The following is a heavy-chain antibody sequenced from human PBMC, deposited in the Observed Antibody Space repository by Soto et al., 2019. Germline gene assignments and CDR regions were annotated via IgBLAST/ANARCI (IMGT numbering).Heavy chain of an antibody. V-gene: IGHV4-59*12. D-gene: IGHD3-10*01. CDR2: MYDSVTT. CDR3: ARKYLPYYGSGSPYGMDV. J-gene: IGHJ6*02. CDR1: GASISSNH. Sequence: PSETLSLTCSVSGASISSNHLTWIRQPPGKGLEWIGCMYDSVTTRYDSFFKGRVTISIDTSKNQFSLKLSSVTAADTALYYCARKYLPYYGSGSPYGMDVWGQGTTVTVSS.